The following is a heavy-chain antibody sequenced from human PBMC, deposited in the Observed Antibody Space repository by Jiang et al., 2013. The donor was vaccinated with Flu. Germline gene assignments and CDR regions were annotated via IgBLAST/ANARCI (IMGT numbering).Heavy chain of an antibody. CDR2: IFPGDSET. Sequence: QLLESGAEVKKPGESLRISCKGSGYSFTTYWIGWVRQMPGKGLEWMGIIFPGDSETRYSPSFEGHVTISVDKSISTAYLQWNTLKASDTAIYFCARQAVYSYEVAEYFQYWGQGTLVTVS. J-gene: IGHJ1*01. V-gene: IGHV5-51*01. D-gene: IGHD5-18*01. CDR3: ARQAVYSYEVAEYFQY. CDR1: GYSFTTYW.